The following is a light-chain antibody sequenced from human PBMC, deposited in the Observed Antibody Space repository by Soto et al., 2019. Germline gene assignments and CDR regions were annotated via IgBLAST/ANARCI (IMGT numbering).Light chain of an antibody. Sequence: DIVMTQSPDSLAVSLGERATINCKSGQSVLYSSNNKNYLAWYQQKPGQPPKLLIYWASTRESGVPDRFSGSGSGTDFNLTISSRQAEDVAFYYCQQYYSPPYTFGQGTKLEIK. V-gene: IGKV4-1*01. CDR1: QSVLYSSNNKNY. J-gene: IGKJ2*01. CDR2: WAS. CDR3: QQYYSPPYT.